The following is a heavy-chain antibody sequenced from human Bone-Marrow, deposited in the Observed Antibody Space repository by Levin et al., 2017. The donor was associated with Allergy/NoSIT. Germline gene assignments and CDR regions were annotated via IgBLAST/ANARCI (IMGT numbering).Heavy chain of an antibody. CDR3: ARRGGYSCMGFDH. J-gene: IGHJ4*02. CDR2: ISYSGST. V-gene: IGHV4-39*01. Sequence: SQTLSLTCPVSGGSIRGTTYYWGWIRQSPGKGLEWIGSISYSGSTYYNPSLKSRVIISVDTSNNQFSLRLSSVTAADTGVYYCARRGGYSCMGFDHWGQGTLVTVSS. D-gene: IGHD5-18*01. CDR1: GGSIRGTTYY.